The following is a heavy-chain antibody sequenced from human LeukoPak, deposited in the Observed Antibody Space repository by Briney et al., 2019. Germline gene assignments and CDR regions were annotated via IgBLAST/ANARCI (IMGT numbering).Heavy chain of an antibody. D-gene: IGHD2-21*02. CDR1: GGSISSSSYY. CDR2: IYYSGST. Sequence: SETLSLTCTVSGGSISSSSYYWGWIRQPPGKGLEWIGSIYYSGSTYYNPSLKSRVTISVDTSKNQFSLKLSSVTAADTAVYYCARRYCGGDCTFDWFDPWDQGTLVTVSS. CDR3: ARRYCGGDCTFDWFDP. V-gene: IGHV4-39*01. J-gene: IGHJ5*02.